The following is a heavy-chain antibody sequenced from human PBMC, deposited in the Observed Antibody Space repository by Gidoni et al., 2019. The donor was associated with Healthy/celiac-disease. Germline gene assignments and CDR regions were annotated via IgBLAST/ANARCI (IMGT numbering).Heavy chain of an antibody. Sequence: QVQLVQSGAEVKKPGASVKVACKASGYTFTSYDINWVRQATGQGLEWMGWMNPNSGNTGYAQKFQGRVTMTRNTSISTAYMELSSLRSEDTAVYYCARVGYDFWRKSKDYYYGMDVWGQGTTVTVSS. D-gene: IGHD3-3*01. CDR2: MNPNSGNT. CDR3: ARVGYDFWRKSKDYYYGMDV. CDR1: GYTFTSYD. J-gene: IGHJ6*02. V-gene: IGHV1-8*01.